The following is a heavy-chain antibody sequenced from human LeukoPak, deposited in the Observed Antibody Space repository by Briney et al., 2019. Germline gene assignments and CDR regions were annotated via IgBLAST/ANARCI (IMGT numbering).Heavy chain of an antibody. V-gene: IGHV1-18*01. CDR1: GYTFTSYG. D-gene: IGHD3-9*01. Sequence: VASVKVSCKASGYTFTSYGISWVRQAPGQGLEWMGWISAYNGNTNYAQKLQGRVIMTTDTSTSTAYMELRSLRSDDTAVYYCARVVNVLRYFDWLLTPFDYWGQGTLVTVSS. CDR2: ISAYNGNT. CDR3: ARVVNVLRYFDWLLTPFDY. J-gene: IGHJ4*02.